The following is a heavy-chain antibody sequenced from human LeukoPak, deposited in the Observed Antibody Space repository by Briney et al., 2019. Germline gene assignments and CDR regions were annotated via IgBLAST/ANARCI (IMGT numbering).Heavy chain of an antibody. D-gene: IGHD3-3*01. Sequence: GGSLRLSCAASGFTFSSYWMSWVRQAPGKGPEWVANIKQDGSEKYYVDSVKGRFTISRDNAKNSLYLQMNSLRAEDTDVYYCARDRGTTYYDFWSGRGGFDYWGQGTLVTVSS. CDR1: GFTFSSYW. CDR2: IKQDGSEK. CDR3: ARDRGTTYYDFWSGRGGFDY. V-gene: IGHV3-7*01. J-gene: IGHJ4*02.